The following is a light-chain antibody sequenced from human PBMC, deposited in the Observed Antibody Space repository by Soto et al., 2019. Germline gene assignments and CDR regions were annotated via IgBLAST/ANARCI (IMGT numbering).Light chain of an antibody. CDR2: NAS. V-gene: IGKV1-5*01. J-gene: IGKJ1*01. Sequence: IQMTQSPSTLSASVGDRVTITCRASQSISYYLAWYQQKPGKAPKVLIWNASSLQRGVPSRFSGSGSGTEFTHTISSLQPDDFATYYCQQYNGFSTGPVGQVTNVDIX. CDR3: QQYNGFSTGP. CDR1: QSISYY.